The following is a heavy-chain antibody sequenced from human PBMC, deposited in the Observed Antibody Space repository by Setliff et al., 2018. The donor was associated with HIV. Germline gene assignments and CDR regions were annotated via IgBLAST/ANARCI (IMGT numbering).Heavy chain of an antibody. CDR1: GSSISTSYW. CDR3: ARKPDSRNWFDP. Sequence: PSETLSLTCAVSGSSISTSYWWGWIRQPPGKGLEWIGYIYHSGSTYYNPSLKSRVTLSVDTSKNQSSLQLTSVTAVDTAVYYCARKPDSRNWFDPWGQGTLVTVSS. V-gene: IGHV4-28*01. J-gene: IGHJ5*02. CDR2: IYHSGST.